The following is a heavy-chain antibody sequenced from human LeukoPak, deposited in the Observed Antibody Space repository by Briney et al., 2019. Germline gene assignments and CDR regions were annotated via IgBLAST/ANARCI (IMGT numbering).Heavy chain of an antibody. CDR2: ISPNSGDT. J-gene: IGHJ4*02. V-gene: IGHV1-2*02. Sequence: ASVKVSCKASGYTFTGYYIHWVRQAPGQGLEWMGWISPNSGDTNYGQKFQGRVTMTRDTSISTAYMELSRLTSDDTAVYYCARRDGTSLSAFDYWGQGTLVTVSS. CDR3: ARRDGTSLSAFDY. CDR1: GYTFTGYY. D-gene: IGHD5-24*01.